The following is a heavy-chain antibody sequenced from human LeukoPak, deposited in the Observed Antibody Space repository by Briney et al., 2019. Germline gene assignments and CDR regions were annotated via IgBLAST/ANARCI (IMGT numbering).Heavy chain of an antibody. J-gene: IGHJ4*02. Sequence: SETLSLTCAVYGGSFRGYYWSWIRQPPGKGLEWIGEINHSGSTNYNPSLKSRATISADTSKNQFSLKLSSVTAADTAVYYWARTDVEKKKWSTRLFDYWGQGPLVTVSS. V-gene: IGHV4-34*01. CDR2: INHSGST. CDR3: ARTDVEKKKWSTRLFDY. CDR1: GGSFRGYY. D-gene: IGHD2-15*01.